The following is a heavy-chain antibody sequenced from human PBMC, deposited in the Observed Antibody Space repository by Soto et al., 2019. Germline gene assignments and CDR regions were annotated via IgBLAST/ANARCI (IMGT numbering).Heavy chain of an antibody. CDR2: IYPSGTI. CDR3: ATYTAFARYYFDY. Sequence: SETLSLTCAVSGVSITTNGYSWSWIRQSPGKGLEWIGYIYPSGTIFYNPSLNSRVTISADTSNNQFSLKLTSVTAADTAVYFCATYTAFARYYFDYWGRGTLVTVS. D-gene: IGHD3-16*01. CDR1: GVSITTNGYS. J-gene: IGHJ4*02. V-gene: IGHV4-30-2*06.